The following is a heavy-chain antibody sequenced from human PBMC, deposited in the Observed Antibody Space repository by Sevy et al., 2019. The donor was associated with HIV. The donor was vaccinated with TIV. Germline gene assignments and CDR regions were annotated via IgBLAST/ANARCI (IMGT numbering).Heavy chain of an antibody. V-gene: IGHV3-21*01. CDR1: GFTFSTYS. J-gene: IGHJ6*02. CDR3: ARDGARITMVQGVIAYYHGMDV. Sequence: GGSLRLSCAASGFTFSTYSMNWVRQAPGKGLEWVSSISSSSNYIYYADSVKGLFTISRDNAKNSLYLQMKSVRAEDTAVYYCARDGARITMVQGVIAYYHGMDVWGQRTTVTVSS. CDR2: ISSSSNYI. D-gene: IGHD3-10*01.